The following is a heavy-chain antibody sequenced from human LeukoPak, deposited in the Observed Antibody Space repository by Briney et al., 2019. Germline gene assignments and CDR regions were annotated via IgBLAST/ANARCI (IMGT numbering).Heavy chain of an antibody. V-gene: IGHV1-69*13. Sequence: ASVKVSCKASGGTFSSYAISWVRQAPGQGLEWMGGIIPIFGTANYAQKFQGRVTITADESTSTAYMELSRLTSDDTAVYYCARERGVGDSAFDYWGQGSLVTVSS. J-gene: IGHJ4*02. CDR3: ARERGVGDSAFDY. D-gene: IGHD2-8*01. CDR1: GGTFSSYA. CDR2: IIPIFGTA.